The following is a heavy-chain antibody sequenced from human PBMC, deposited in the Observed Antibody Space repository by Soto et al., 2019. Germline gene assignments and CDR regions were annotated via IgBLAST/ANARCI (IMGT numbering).Heavy chain of an antibody. CDR3: VKTTPYDYGDYLFDY. D-gene: IGHD4-17*01. J-gene: IGHJ4*02. CDR2: VSYDGTNK. V-gene: IGHV3-30*18. CDR1: GYAFSSYG. Sequence: PGGSLRLSCAASGYAFSSYGMHWDRQDPGEGLEWVAIVSYDGTNKYYADSVKGRFTVSRDNSKNTLYLQMDSLRPEDTALYYCVKTTPYDYGDYLFDYWGQGTLVTVSS.